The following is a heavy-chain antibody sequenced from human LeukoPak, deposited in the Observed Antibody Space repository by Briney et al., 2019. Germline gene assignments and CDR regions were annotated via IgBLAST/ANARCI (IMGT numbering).Heavy chain of an antibody. D-gene: IGHD1-7*01. V-gene: IGHV4-31*03. Sequence: SETLSLTCTVSGGSISSGGYYWSWIRQHPGKGLEWIGYIYYSGSTYYNPSLKSRFTISVDTSKNHLSLKLSSGTAADTAVYYCARDRAGTFDYWGQGTLVTVSS. CDR3: ARDRAGTFDY. J-gene: IGHJ4*02. CDR2: IYYSGST. CDR1: GGSISSGGYY.